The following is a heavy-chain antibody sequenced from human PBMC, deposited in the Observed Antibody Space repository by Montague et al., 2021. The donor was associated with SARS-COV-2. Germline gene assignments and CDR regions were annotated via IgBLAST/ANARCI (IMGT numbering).Heavy chain of an antibody. CDR3: AKDTYYFGSGSYTWDN. CDR1: GFTFDEYA. Sequence: SLRLSCAASGFTFDEYAMHWVRQAPGKGLEWVSGISWNSGSIGYADSVKGRFTISRDYAKSSLYLQMDSLRPEDTALYYCAKDTYYFGSGSYTWDNWGQGTLVTVSS. D-gene: IGHD3-10*01. CDR2: ISWNSGSI. V-gene: IGHV3-9*01. J-gene: IGHJ4*02.